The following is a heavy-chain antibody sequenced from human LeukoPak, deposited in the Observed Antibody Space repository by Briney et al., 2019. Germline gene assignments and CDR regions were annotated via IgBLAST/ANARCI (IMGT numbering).Heavy chain of an antibody. D-gene: IGHD6-19*01. Sequence: SETLSLTCTVSGGSISSSSYYWGWIRQPPGTGLEWIGSIYYSGSTYYNPSLKSRVTISVDTSKNQFSLKLSSVTAADTAVYYCAWVPQWLVHFDYWGQGTLVTVSS. CDR1: GGSISSSSYY. V-gene: IGHV4-39*01. CDR2: IYYSGST. J-gene: IGHJ4*02. CDR3: AWVPQWLVHFDY.